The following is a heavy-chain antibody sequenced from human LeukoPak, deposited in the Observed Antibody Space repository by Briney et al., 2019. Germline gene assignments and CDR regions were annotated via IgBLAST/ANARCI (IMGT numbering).Heavy chain of an antibody. J-gene: IGHJ6*03. V-gene: IGHV1-2*02. CDR2: INPNSGGT. CDR1: GYTFTGYY. D-gene: IGHD5/OR15-5a*01. CDR3: AREVSGPRGLLYYYYMDV. Sequence: ASVKVSCKASGYTFTGYYMHWVRQAPGQGLEWMGWINPNSGGTNYAQKFQGRVTMTRDTSISTAYMEVSRLRSDDTAVYYCAREVSGPRGLLYYYYMDVWGRGTTVTVSS.